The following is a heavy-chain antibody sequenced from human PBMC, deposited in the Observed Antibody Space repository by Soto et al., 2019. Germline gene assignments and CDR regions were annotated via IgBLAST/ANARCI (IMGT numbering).Heavy chain of an antibody. CDR2: IKSKTDGGTT. D-gene: IGHD1-26*01. V-gene: IGHV3-15*07. CDR1: GFTFSNAW. Sequence: EVQLVESGGGLVKPGGSLRLSCAASGFTFSNAWVNWVRQAPGKWLEWVGRIKSKTDGGTTDYAAPVKGRFTISRDDSKNTLYLQMNSLKSEDTAVYYCTTDPLYRGSYSMPYPFDSWGQGTLVTVSS. CDR3: TTDPLYRGSYSMPYPFDS. J-gene: IGHJ5*01.